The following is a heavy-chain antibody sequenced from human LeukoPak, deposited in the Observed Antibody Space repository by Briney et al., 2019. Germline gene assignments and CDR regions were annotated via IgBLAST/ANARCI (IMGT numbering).Heavy chain of an antibody. V-gene: IGHV4-59*01. CDR1: GGSFSGYY. Sequence: SETLSLTCAVYGGSFSGYYWSWIRQPPGKGLEWIGYIYYSGSTNYNPSLKSRVSISVDTSKNQFSLKLSSVTAADTAVYYCARDTVSYGDYGGLDYWGQGTLVTVSS. CDR3: ARDTVSYGDYGGLDY. CDR2: IYYSGST. J-gene: IGHJ4*02. D-gene: IGHD4-17*01.